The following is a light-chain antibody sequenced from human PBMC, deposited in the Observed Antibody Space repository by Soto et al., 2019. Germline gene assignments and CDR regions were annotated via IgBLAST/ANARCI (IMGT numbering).Light chain of an antibody. J-gene: IGKJ5*01. Sequence: EIVLTQSPGTLSLSPGERATLSCRASQSVRSSYLAWYQLKPGQAPRLLIYAASSRATGIPDRFSGSGSGTDFTLTISRLEPEDFAVYYCQQYGSSPPITFGQGTRLE. CDR2: AAS. CDR1: QSVRSSY. CDR3: QQYGSSPPIT. V-gene: IGKV3-20*01.